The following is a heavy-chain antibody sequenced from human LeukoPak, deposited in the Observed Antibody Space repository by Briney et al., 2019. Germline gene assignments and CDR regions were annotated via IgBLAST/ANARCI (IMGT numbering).Heavy chain of an antibody. CDR3: AHRNYQLLSYWFDP. CDR2: IYWNDDK. Sequence: SGPTLVNPTQTLTLTCTFSGFSLSTSGVGVGWIRQPPGKALEWLALIYWNDDKRYSPSLKSRLTITKDTSKNQVVLTMTNMDPVDTATHYCAHRNYQLLSYWFDPWGQGTLVTVSS. D-gene: IGHD2-2*01. CDR1: GFSLSTSGVG. J-gene: IGHJ5*02. V-gene: IGHV2-5*01.